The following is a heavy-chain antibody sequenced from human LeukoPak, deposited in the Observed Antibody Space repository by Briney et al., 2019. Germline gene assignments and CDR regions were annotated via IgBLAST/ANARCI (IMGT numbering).Heavy chain of an antibody. CDR1: GFTFSSYA. Sequence: PGGSLRLSCAASGFTFSSYAMTWVRQAPGKGLEWVSAISGSGGRTYYADSVKGRFTISRDNSKNTLYLQMNSLRAEDTALYFCAKGRATIDDSFDLWGQGTMVTVSS. CDR2: ISGSGGRT. J-gene: IGHJ3*01. V-gene: IGHV3-23*01. D-gene: IGHD1-26*01. CDR3: AKGRATIDDSFDL.